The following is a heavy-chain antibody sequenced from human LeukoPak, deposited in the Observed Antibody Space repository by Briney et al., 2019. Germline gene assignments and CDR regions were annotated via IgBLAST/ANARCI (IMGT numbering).Heavy chain of an antibody. Sequence: SETLSLTCTVSGGSISSYYWSWIRQPPGKGLEWIGYIYYSGSTNYNPSLKSRVTISVDTSKNQFSLKLSSVTAADTAVYYCASLDRSDYYDSSGWSRYYYYGMDVWGQGTTVTVSS. D-gene: IGHD3-22*01. CDR1: GGSISSYY. CDR3: ASLDRSDYYDSSGWSRYYYYGMDV. V-gene: IGHV4-59*08. J-gene: IGHJ6*02. CDR2: IYYSGST.